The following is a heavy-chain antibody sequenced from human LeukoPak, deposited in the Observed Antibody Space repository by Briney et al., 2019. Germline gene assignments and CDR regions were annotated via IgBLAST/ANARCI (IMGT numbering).Heavy chain of an antibody. Sequence: SQTLSLTCAISGDNVSSNSAAWTWSRQSPSRCLEWLGRTYYRSKWYNDYAVSVKSRITINPDTSKNQFSLQLNSVTPEDTAVYYCVRAHYGSGSYYYYYGIGVWGQGTTVTVSS. CDR3: VRAHYGSGSYYYYYGIGV. D-gene: IGHD3-10*01. J-gene: IGHJ6*02. V-gene: IGHV6-1*01. CDR2: TYYRSKWYN. CDR1: GDNVSSNSAA.